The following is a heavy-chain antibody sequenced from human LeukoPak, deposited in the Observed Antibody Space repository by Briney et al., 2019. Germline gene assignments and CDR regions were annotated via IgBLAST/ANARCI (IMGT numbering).Heavy chain of an antibody. CDR1: GGTFGSYA. Sequence: ASVKVSCKASGGTFGSYAISWVRQAPGQGLEWRGGIIPIFGTANYAQKFQGRVTITADESTSTAYMELSSLRSEDTAVYYCARELFVVVPAAKVKDDAFDIWGQGTMVTVSS. CDR3: ARELFVVVPAAKVKDDAFDI. J-gene: IGHJ3*02. CDR2: IIPIFGTA. D-gene: IGHD2-2*01. V-gene: IGHV1-69*13.